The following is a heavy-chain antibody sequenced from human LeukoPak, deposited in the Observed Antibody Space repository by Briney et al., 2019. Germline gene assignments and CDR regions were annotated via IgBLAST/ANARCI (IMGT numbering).Heavy chain of an antibody. V-gene: IGHV4-34*01. D-gene: IGHD2-2*01. CDR3: ARQYCSSTSCSFDY. Sequence: SETLSLTCTVSGGSISNDYWSWIRQPPGKGLEWIGEINHSGSTNYNPSLKSRVTISVDTSKNQFSLKLSSVTAADTAVYYCARQYCSSTSCSFDYWGQGTLVTVSS. CDR1: GGSISNDY. J-gene: IGHJ4*02. CDR2: INHSGST.